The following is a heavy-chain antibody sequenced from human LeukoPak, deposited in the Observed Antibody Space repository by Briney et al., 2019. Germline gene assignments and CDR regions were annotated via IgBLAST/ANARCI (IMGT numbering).Heavy chain of an antibody. CDR2: ISAYNGNT. J-gene: IGHJ4*02. Sequence: GASVKVSCKASGYTFTSYGISWVRQAPGQGLEWMGWISAYNGNTNYAQNLQGRVTMTTDTSTSTAYMELSSLRSDDTAVYCCARDRAAAGTVSSVAYWGQGTLVTVSS. CDR1: GYTFTSYG. CDR3: ARDRAAAGTVSSVAY. V-gene: IGHV1-18*04. D-gene: IGHD6-13*01.